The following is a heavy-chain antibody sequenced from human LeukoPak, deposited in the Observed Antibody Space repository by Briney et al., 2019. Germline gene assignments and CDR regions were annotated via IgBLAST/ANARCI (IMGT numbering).Heavy chain of an antibody. CDR2: IYYTGST. J-gene: IGHJ4*02. CDR1: GGSVSDYH. D-gene: IGHD7-27*01. V-gene: IGHV4-59*02. CDR3: ASRKLGNDY. Sequence: PSETLSLTCTISGGSVSDYHWSWIRQSPGKGLEWIGYIYYTGSTTYNPSLKSRVTIPADTSKNQFSLKLSSVTAADTAVYYCASRKLGNDYWGQGTLVTVSS.